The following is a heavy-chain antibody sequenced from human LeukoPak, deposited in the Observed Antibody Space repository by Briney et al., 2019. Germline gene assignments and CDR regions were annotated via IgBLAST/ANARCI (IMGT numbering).Heavy chain of an antibody. J-gene: IGHJ5*02. D-gene: IGHD6-19*01. CDR3: VKEQSSGWYRVAGS. CDR2: FSYDGSEI. Sequence: GRSLTLSCAASGITISSEGMHWVRQAPGKGLEWLAVFSYDGSEIYYSDSAKGRFTISKEYSKNTLHLQMNSLRVEDTAVYYCVKEQSSGWYRVAGSWGQGTLVTVSS. V-gene: IGHV3-30*18. CDR1: GITISSEG.